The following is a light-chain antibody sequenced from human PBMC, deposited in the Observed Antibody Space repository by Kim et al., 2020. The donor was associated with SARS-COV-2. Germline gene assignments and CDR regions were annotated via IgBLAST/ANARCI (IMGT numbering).Light chain of an antibody. CDR2: DAS. CDR3: MQSVDLPYT. CDR1: QDISYR. V-gene: IGKV1-33*01. J-gene: IGKJ2*01. Sequence: GDRVTITCQASQDISYRLKWYQQKLGKAPKVVIADASNLQSGAPSRFSGSGTGTEFTFSINNLQPEDIATYYSMQSVDLPYTFRRGT.